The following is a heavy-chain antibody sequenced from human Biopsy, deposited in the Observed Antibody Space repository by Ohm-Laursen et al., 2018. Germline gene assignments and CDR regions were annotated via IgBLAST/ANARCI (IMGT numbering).Heavy chain of an antibody. J-gene: IGHJ4*02. CDR2: ISGSDVTK. D-gene: IGHD3-10*01. CDR1: GFTFGDYY. V-gene: IGHV3-11*01. CDR3: ATDGAGSYNEN. Sequence: SLRLSCAASGFTFGDYYMSWIRQAPGRGLEWLSYISGSDVTKVYADSVKGRFTVSRDNAKNSLYLEMNNLTVEDTAVYYCATDGAGSYNENWGQGTLVSVSS.